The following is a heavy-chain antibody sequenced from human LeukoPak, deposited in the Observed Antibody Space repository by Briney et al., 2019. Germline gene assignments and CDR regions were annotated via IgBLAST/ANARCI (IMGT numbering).Heavy chain of an antibody. CDR1: GFTVSSNY. J-gene: IGHJ4*02. CDR3: ASGDSGSSWYYFDY. Sequence: GGSLRLSCAASGFTVSSNYMSWVRQAPGKGLEWVSTIYSGGSTYYADSVKGRFTISRDNAKNSLYLQMNSLRAEDTTAYYCASGDSGSSWYYFDYWGQGTLVTVSS. CDR2: IYSGGST. V-gene: IGHV3-66*01. D-gene: IGHD6-13*01.